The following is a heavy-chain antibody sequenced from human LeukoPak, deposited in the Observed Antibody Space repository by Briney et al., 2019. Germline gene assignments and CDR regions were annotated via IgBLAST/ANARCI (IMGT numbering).Heavy chain of an antibody. Sequence: SGGSLRPSCAASGFTFSSYGMHWVRQAPGKGLEWVAFIRYDGSNKYYADSVKGRFTISRDNSKNTLYLQMNSLRAEDTAVYYCAPLAGDIVVVPAAIRSWFDPWGQGTLVTVSS. CDR3: APLAGDIVVVPAAIRSWFDP. J-gene: IGHJ5*02. D-gene: IGHD2-2*02. CDR2: IRYDGSNK. V-gene: IGHV3-30*02. CDR1: GFTFSSYG.